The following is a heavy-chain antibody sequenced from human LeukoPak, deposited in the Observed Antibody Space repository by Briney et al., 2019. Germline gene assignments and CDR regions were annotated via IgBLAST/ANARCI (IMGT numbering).Heavy chain of an antibody. CDR2: INHSGST. Sequence: SETLSLNCAVYGGSCSGYYWSWIRQPPGKGLEWIGEINHSGSTNYNPSLKSRVTISVDTSKNQFSLKLSSVTAADTAVYYCARRYRRLHFDYWGQGTLVTVSS. CDR3: ARRYRRLHFDY. CDR1: GGSCSGYY. D-gene: IGHD3-16*01. J-gene: IGHJ4*02. V-gene: IGHV4-34*01.